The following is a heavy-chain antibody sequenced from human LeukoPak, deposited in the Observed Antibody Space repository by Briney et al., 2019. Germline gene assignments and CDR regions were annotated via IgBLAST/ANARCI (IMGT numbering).Heavy chain of an antibody. CDR2: ISSSGSTI. V-gene: IGHV3-48*03. D-gene: IGHD5-24*01. CDR3: ARFGYNDFDY. J-gene: IGHJ4*02. CDR1: GFSFSSYE. Sequence: GGSLRLSCVASGFSFSSYEINWVRQAPGKGLEWVSYISSSGSTIYYADSVKGRFTISRDNAKNSLYQQMNSLRPEDTAVYYCARFGYNDFDYWGQGTLVTVS.